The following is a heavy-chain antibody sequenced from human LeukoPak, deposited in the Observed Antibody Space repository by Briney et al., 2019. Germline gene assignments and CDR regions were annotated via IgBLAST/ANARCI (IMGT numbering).Heavy chain of an antibody. CDR1: GFTFSSYS. CDR2: ISSSSYI. D-gene: IGHD2-21*01. J-gene: IGHJ4*02. CDR3: AKASSLLRGPMVIYYFDF. Sequence: GGSLRLSCAASGFTFSSYSMNWVRQATGKGLEWVSSISSSSYIYYTDSVKGRFTISRDNSKNTLYMEMKSLRAEDTAVYYCAKASSLLRGPMVIYYFDFWGQGTLVTVSS. V-gene: IGHV3-21*04.